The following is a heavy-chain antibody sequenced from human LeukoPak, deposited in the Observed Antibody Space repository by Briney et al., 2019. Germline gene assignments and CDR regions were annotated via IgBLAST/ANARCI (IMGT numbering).Heavy chain of an antibody. CDR2: ISSSSSYI. CDR1: GFTFSSYS. J-gene: IGHJ3*02. Sequence: GGSLRLSCAASGFTFSSYSMNWVRQAPGKGLEWVSSISSSSSYIYYADSVKGRFTISRDNAENSLYLQMNSLRAEDTAVYYCARGEDIVVVPAAMHAFDIWGQGTMVTVSS. CDR3: ARGEDIVVVPAAMHAFDI. V-gene: IGHV3-21*01. D-gene: IGHD2-2*01.